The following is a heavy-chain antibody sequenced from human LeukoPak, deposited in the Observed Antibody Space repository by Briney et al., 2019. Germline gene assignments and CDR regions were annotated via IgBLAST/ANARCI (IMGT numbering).Heavy chain of an antibody. D-gene: IGHD1-7*01. CDR3: ARGKRTKTTVYNWFDP. CDR1: GYTFTNYG. CDR2: MNPNSGNT. Sequence: ASVKVSCKASGYTFTNYGTSWVRQATGQGLEWMGWMNPNSGNTGYAQKFQGRVTITRNTSISTAYMELSSLRSEDTAVYYCARGKRTKTTVYNWFDPRGQGTLVTVSS. V-gene: IGHV1-8*03. J-gene: IGHJ5*02.